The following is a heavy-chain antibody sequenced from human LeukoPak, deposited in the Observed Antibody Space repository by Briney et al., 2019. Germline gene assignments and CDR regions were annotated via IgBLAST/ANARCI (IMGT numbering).Heavy chain of an antibody. D-gene: IGHD1-26*01. J-gene: IGHJ4*02. CDR1: GFTFSSYG. V-gene: IGHV3-30*18. CDR2: ISYDGSNK. CDR3: AKAGIVGATLGAYFDY. Sequence: GGSLRLSCAASGFTFSSYGMHWVRQAPDKGLEWVAVISYDGSNKYYADSVKGRFTISRDNSKNTLYLQMNSLRAEDTAVYYCAKAGIVGATLGAYFDYWGQGTLVTVSS.